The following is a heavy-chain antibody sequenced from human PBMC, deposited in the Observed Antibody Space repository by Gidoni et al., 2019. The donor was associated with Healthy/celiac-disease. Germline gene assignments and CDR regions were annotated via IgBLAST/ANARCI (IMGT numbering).Heavy chain of an antibody. CDR2: IRSKANSYAT. V-gene: IGHV3-73*01. D-gene: IGHD6-6*01. J-gene: IGHJ6*02. CDR3: SANIAARLHDYYYGMDV. Sequence: EVQLVESGGGLVQPGGSLKLSCAASGFPFSGSAMHWVRQASGKGLEWVGRIRSKANSYATAYAASVKGRFTISRDDSKNTAYLQMNSLKTEDTAVYYCSANIAARLHDYYYGMDVWGQGTTVTVSS. CDR1: GFPFSGSA.